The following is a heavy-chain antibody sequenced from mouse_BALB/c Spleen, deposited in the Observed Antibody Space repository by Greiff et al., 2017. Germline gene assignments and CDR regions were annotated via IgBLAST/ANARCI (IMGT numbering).Heavy chain of an antibody. CDR1: GFTFTSYY. V-gene: IGHV5-6-2*01. CDR2: INSNGGST. CDR3: ARHRQYYGSGYYAMDD. J-gene: IGHJ4*01. Sequence: VQLKQSGAGLVKLGGSLKLSCAASGFTFTSYYMTWVRQTPEKRLELVAAINSNGGSTYYPDTVKGRFTISIDNAKNTLYLQMSSLKSEDTALYYCARHRQYYGSGYYAMDDWGQGTSVTVSS. D-gene: IGHD1-2*01.